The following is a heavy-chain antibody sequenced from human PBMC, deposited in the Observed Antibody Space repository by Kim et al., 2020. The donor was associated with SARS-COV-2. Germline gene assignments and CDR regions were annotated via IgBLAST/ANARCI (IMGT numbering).Heavy chain of an antibody. D-gene: IGHD3-10*01. CDR2: MYYTGRT. CDR1: GGSISSSRYY. J-gene: IGHJ4*02. CDR3: ARQTSFWFGDDNDC. V-gene: IGHV4-39*01. Sequence: SETLSLTCTVSGGSISSSRYYWGWVRQPPGKGLEWIATMYYTGRTYYNPSLESRVTLSVDTSKNGVSLKLTSVTAADTAVYYCARQTSFWFGDDNDCWGQGPLVTVSS.